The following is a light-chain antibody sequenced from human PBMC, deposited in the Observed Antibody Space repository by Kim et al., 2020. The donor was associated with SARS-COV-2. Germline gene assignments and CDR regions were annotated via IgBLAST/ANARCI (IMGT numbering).Light chain of an antibody. Sequence: EMVMTQSPATLSVSPGERATLSCRASQSVSSNLAWYQQKPGQAPRLLIYGASTRATGIPARFSGSGSGTEFTLTISSLQSEDVAVYYCQQYNNWPPTFGQGTRLEIK. J-gene: IGKJ5*01. CDR1: QSVSSN. V-gene: IGKV3-15*01. CDR2: GAS. CDR3: QQYNNWPPT.